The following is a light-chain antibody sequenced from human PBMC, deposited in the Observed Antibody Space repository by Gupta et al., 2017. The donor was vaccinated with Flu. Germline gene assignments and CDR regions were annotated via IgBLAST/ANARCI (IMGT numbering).Light chain of an antibody. Sequence: DIQMTQSQSALSASIGDRVTITCRASQSISSRLNWYQQKPGKAPKLLIYDASSLQSGVPSRFYGGGSGTDFTLTIGSLQPEDFAAYFCQQTSTTPFTFGPRTKVDIK. J-gene: IGKJ3*01. CDR3: QQTSTTPFT. V-gene: IGKV1-39*01. CDR1: QSISSR. CDR2: DAS.